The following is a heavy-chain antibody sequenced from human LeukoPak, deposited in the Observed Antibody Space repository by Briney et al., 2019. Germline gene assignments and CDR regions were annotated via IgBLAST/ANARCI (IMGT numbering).Heavy chain of an antibody. Sequence: GGSLRLSCAASGFTFSNYAMSWVRQAPGKGLEWVSAISGSGGCTYYADSVKGRFTISRDNSKNTLYLQMNSLRAEDTAVYYCAKDSGYSYGYNWFDPWGQGTLVTVSS. CDR1: GFTFSNYA. CDR3: AKDSGYSYGYNWFDP. V-gene: IGHV3-23*01. CDR2: ISGSGGCT. D-gene: IGHD5-18*01. J-gene: IGHJ5*02.